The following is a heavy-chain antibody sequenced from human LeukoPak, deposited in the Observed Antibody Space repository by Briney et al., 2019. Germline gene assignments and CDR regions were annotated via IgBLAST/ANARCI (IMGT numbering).Heavy chain of an antibody. Sequence: SETLSLTCTVSGGSISSSSYYWGWIRQPPGKGLEWIGSIYYSWSTYYNPSLKSRVTISVDTSKNQFSLKLSSVTAADTAVYYCARWDEYCSSTSCWFDPWGQGTLVTVSS. CDR2: IYYSWST. J-gene: IGHJ5*02. D-gene: IGHD2-2*01. CDR3: ARWDEYCSSTSCWFDP. CDR1: GGSISSSSYY. V-gene: IGHV4-39*01.